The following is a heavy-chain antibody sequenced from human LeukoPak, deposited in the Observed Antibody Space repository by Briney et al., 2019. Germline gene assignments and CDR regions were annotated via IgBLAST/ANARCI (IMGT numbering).Heavy chain of an antibody. D-gene: IGHD6-13*01. V-gene: IGHV4-39*07. J-gene: IGHJ4*02. CDR2: IYYSGST. Sequence: NPSETLSLTCTVSGGSISSSSYYWGWIRQPPGKGLEWIGNIYYSGSTYYTPSLKSRVTTSVDTSTNQFSLKLSSVTAADTAVYYCARGQGGAAGGTHFFDYWGQETLVTVSS. CDR3: ARGQGGAAGGTHFFDY. CDR1: GGSISSSSYY.